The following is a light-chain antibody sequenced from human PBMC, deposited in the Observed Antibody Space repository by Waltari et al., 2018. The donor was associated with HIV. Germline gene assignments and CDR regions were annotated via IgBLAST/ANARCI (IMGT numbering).Light chain of an antibody. Sequence: QSVLTQPPSVSGAPGQRVTISCTGSSSNIGAGYDVHWYQKRPGTAPKLLIYGNSNRPSGVPDRFSGSKSGTSASLAITGLQAEDEADYYCQSYDSSLSGSVVFGGGTKLTVL. J-gene: IGLJ2*01. V-gene: IGLV1-40*01. CDR3: QSYDSSLSGSVV. CDR1: SSNIGAGYD. CDR2: GNS.